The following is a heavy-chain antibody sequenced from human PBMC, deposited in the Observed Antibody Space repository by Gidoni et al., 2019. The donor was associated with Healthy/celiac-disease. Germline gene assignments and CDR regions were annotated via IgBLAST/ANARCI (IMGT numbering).Heavy chain of an antibody. CDR1: GFTFGDYA. J-gene: IGHJ4*02. V-gene: IGHV3-49*03. CDR3: TRDGSYYDILTGYYTQNPFDY. CDR2: IRSKAYGGKT. Sequence: EVQLVESGGGLVQPGRSLRLSCTASGFTFGDYALSWFRQAPGKGLEWVGFIRSKAYGGKTEYAASVKGRFTISRDDSKSIAYLQMNSLKTEDTAVYYCTRDGSYYDILTGYYTQNPFDYWGQGTLVTVSS. D-gene: IGHD3-9*01.